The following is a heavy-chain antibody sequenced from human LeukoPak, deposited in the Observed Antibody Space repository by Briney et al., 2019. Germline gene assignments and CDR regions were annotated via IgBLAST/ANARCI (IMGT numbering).Heavy chain of an antibody. CDR1: GYTFTGYY. Sequence: GASVKVSCKASGYTFTGYYMHWVRQAPGQGLEWMGWINPNSGGTNYAQKFRGRVTMTRDTSISTAYMELSRLRSDDTAVYYCARGRGGFYYYYMDVWGKGTTVTVSS. CDR3: ARGRGGFYYYYMDV. V-gene: IGHV1-2*02. CDR2: INPNSGGT. J-gene: IGHJ6*03.